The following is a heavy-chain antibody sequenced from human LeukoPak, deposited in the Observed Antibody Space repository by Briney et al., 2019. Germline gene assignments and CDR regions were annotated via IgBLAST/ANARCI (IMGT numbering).Heavy chain of an antibody. J-gene: IGHJ4*02. V-gene: IGHV4-30-2*01. CDR2: IYHSGST. Sequence: SETLSLTCAVSGGSISSGGYSWRWIRQPPGKGLEWIGYIYHSGSTYYNPSLKSRVTISVDRSKNQFSLKLSSVTAADTAVYYCARGGGGLLFDYWGQGTLVTVSS. CDR1: GGSISSGGYS. D-gene: IGHD2-21*01. CDR3: ARGGGGLLFDY.